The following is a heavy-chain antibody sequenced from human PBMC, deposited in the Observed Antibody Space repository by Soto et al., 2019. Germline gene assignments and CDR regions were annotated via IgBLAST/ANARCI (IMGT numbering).Heavy chain of an antibody. V-gene: IGHV4-39*01. CDR3: ARHSFYDILTGYYSY. CDR2: IYYSGST. Sequence: SETLSLTCTVSGGSISSSSYYWGWIRQPPGKGLEWIGSIYYSGSTYYNPSLKSRVTISVDTSKNQYSLKLSSVTAADTAVYYCARHSFYDILTGYYSYWGQGTLVTVSS. D-gene: IGHD3-9*01. CDR1: GGSISSSSYY. J-gene: IGHJ4*02.